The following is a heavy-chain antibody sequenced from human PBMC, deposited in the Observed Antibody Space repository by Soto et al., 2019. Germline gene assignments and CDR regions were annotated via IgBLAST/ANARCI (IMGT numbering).Heavy chain of an antibody. V-gene: IGHV4-30-2*01. D-gene: IGHD6-19*01. CDR3: ARAGGLGAVAVDY. CDR2: IYHSGRT. CDR1: GGSISSGGYS. Sequence: HLQLQESGSGLVKPSQTLSLTCAVSGGSISSGGYSWSWIRQPPGKGLEWIGSIYHSGRTYYNPSLKSRFTRSVGRPKNQFSLKLSSVTAADTAGYYCARAGGLGAVAVDYWCQGTMVTVSS. J-gene: IGHJ4*02.